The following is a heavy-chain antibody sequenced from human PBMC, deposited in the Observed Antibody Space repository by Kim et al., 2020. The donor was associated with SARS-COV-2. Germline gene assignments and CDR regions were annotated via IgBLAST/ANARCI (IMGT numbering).Heavy chain of an antibody. CDR2: IYYSGST. V-gene: IGHV4-39*01. Sequence: SETLSLTCTVSGGSISSSSYYWGWIRQPPGKGLEWIGSIYYSGSTYYNPSLKSRVTISVDTSKNQFSLKLSSVTAADTAVYYCARHRLVYDFWSGYEPWVQGTLVTVSS. CDR3: ARHRLVYDFWSGYEP. CDR1: GGSISSSSYY. J-gene: IGHJ5*02. D-gene: IGHD3-3*01.